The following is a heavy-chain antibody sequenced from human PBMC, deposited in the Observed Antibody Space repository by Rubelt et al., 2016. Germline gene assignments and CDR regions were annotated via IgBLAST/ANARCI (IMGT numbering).Heavy chain of an antibody. J-gene: IGHJ5*02. CDR3: ARVICGSGWSHNWFDP. CDR2: INAGNGNT. V-gene: IGHV1-3*01. CDR1: GYTFTSYA. D-gene: IGHD6-19*01. Sequence: QVQLVQSGAEVKKPGASVKVSCKASGYTFTSYAMHWVRQAPGQRLEWMGWINAGNGNTKYSQKFHGCVTRPLDTTPCTAYLVLSSLRSEDSSVYYVARVICGSGWSHNWFDPWGQGSLVTVSS.